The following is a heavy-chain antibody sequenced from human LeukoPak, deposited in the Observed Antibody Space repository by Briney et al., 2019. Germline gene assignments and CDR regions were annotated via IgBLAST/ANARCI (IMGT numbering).Heavy chain of an antibody. V-gene: IGHV1-69*05. CDR1: GGTFSSYA. D-gene: IGHD2-21*02. CDR2: TIPIFGTA. CDR3: ARSNLAYCGGDCYSYYFDY. J-gene: IGHJ4*02. Sequence: SVKVSCKASGGTFSSYAISWVRQAPGQGLEWMGGTIPIFGTANYAQKFQGRVTITTDESTSTAYMELSSLRSEDTAVYYCARSNLAYCGGDCYSYYFDYWGQGTLVTVSS.